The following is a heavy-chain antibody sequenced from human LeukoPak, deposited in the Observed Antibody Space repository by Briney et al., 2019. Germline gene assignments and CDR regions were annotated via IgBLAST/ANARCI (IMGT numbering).Heavy chain of an antibody. CDR1: GGSISSSSYY. Sequence: PSETLSLTCTVSGGSISSSSYYWGWIRQPPGKGLEWIGSIYYSGSTYYNPSLKSRVTISVDTSKNQFSLKLSSVTAADMAVYYCARGGSNGYYDSSGPIDYWGQGTLVTVSS. D-gene: IGHD3-22*01. CDR3: ARGGSNGYYDSSGPIDY. J-gene: IGHJ4*02. V-gene: IGHV4-39*07. CDR2: IYYSGST.